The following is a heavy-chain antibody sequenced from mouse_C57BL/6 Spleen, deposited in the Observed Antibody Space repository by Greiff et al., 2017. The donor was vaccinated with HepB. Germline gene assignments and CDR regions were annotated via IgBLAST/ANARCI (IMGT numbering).Heavy chain of an antibody. V-gene: IGHV1-26*01. CDR1: GYTFTNYY. CDR2: INPNNGGT. Sequence: EVQLQQSGPELVKPGAQVKISCKAPGYTFTNYYMNWVKKSHGKSLEWIGDINPNNGGTSYNQKFKGKATLTVDKSSSTAYMELRSLTSEDSAVYYCARDSSGYCFDYWGQGTTLTVSS. D-gene: IGHD3-2*02. CDR3: ARDSSGYCFDY. J-gene: IGHJ2*01.